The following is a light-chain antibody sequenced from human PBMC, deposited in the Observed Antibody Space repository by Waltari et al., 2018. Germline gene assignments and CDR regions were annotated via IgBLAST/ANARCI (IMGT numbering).Light chain of an antibody. V-gene: IGKV1-39*01. J-gene: IGKJ3*01. CDR1: QSISTY. CDR2: AAS. Sequence: DIQMTQSPSSLSASVGDRVTITCRASQSISTYLNWYQQKPGKAPNLMIYAASTLQSGVPSRFSGSGSETDFTLTISSLQPEDFETYYCQQSYNAPRTFGLGTKVDIK. CDR3: QQSYNAPRT.